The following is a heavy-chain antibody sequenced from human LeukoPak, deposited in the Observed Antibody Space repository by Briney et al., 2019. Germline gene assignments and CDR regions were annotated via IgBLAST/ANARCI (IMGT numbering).Heavy chain of an antibody. V-gene: IGHV3-53*04. CDR3: ARNMPRGVIPFDY. J-gene: IGHJ4*02. Sequence: GGSLRHSCEVSGFTVPSNYISWVRQAPGKGLEWVSIIYVDGTTYYADSVKGRFTISRHNSKNTLYLQMNSLRAEDTAVYYCARNMPRGVIPFDYWGQGTLVTVSS. D-gene: IGHD3-10*01. CDR2: IYVDGTT. CDR1: GFTVPSNY.